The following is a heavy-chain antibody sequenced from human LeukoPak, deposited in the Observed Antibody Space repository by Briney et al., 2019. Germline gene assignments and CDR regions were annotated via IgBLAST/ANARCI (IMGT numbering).Heavy chain of an antibody. J-gene: IGHJ4*02. D-gene: IGHD6-19*01. CDR2: ITNSGTTI. CDR3: AKDRRSSGCHY. CDR1: GFTFTDYY. Sequence: PGGSLRLSCAASGFTFTDYYMSWIRQAPGKGLEWVSYITNSGTTIYYADSVKGRFTISRDNSENTLYLQMNSLRAEDTAVYYCAKDRRSSGCHYWGQGTLVIVSS. V-gene: IGHV3-11*01.